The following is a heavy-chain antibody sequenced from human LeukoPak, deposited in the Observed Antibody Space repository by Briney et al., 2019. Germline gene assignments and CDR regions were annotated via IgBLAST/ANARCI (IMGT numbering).Heavy chain of an antibody. J-gene: IGHJ6*03. D-gene: IGHD3-3*01. Sequence: GGSLRLSCAASGFTFSTYAMTWVRQAPGKGLEWVSLISGTGGSTYYADSVKGRFTISRDNSKNTLYLQMNSLRAEDTAVYYCAKDRTLYYDFWSGSLPYYMDVWGKGTTVTVSS. CDR2: ISGTGGST. V-gene: IGHV3-23*01. CDR1: GFTFSTYA. CDR3: AKDRTLYYDFWSGSLPYYMDV.